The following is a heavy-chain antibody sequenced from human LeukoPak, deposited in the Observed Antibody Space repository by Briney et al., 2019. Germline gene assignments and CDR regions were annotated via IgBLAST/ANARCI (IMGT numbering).Heavy chain of an antibody. CDR1: GYTFTGYY. D-gene: IGHD2/OR15-2a*01. CDR3: ARGRVYRAFDI. J-gene: IGHJ3*02. V-gene: IGHV1-2*02. CDR2: INPNSGGT. Sequence: ASAKVSCKTSGYTFTGYYIHWVRQAPGQGLEWMGWINPNSGGTNYAQNFQGRVTMTRDTSISTAYMDLSRLKYDDTAVYYCARGRVYRAFDIWGQGTMVTVSS.